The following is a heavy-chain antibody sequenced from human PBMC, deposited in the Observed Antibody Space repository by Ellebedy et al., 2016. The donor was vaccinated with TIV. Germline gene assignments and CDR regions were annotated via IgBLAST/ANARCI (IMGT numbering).Heavy chain of an antibody. V-gene: IGHV3-7*03. CDR2: INRDGSDK. J-gene: IGHJ4*02. CDR3: AGSSGWSGEGGS. D-gene: IGHD6-19*01. Sequence: GGSLRLSXAASAFTSDTYWMTWVRQAPGKGLEWVANINRDGSDKNYVDSVKGRFTISRDNAKKSPYLQMTSLRDEDTAVYYCAGSSGWSGEGGSWGQGTLVTVSS. CDR1: AFTSDTYW.